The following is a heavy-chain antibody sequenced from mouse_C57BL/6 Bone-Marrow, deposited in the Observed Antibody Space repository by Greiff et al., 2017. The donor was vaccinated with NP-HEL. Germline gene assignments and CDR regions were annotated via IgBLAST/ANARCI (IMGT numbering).Heavy chain of an antibody. CDR2: ILPGSGRT. V-gene: IGHV1-9*01. CDR3: ARDYYSSWFAY. D-gene: IGHD2-12*01. Sequence: QVQLQQSGAELMKPGASVKLSCKATGYTFTGYWIEWVKQRPGHGLEWIGEILPGSGRTNYNAKFKGKATFTADTSSNTTYMQLSSMTTEDSAIYYCARDYYSSWFAYWGQGTLVTVSA. CDR1: GYTFTGYW. J-gene: IGHJ3*01.